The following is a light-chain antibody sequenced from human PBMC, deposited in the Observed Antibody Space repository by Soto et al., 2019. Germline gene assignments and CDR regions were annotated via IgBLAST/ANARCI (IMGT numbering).Light chain of an antibody. CDR2: GAF. Sequence: EVVLTQSPGTLSLSPGERATLSRRASQSVRSSYLAWYQQKPGQAPRLLIFGAFRRATGIPDRFSGSGSGTDFTLTISGLEPEDFAVYYCQQYGTSFTFGPGTKVDIK. V-gene: IGKV3-20*01. CDR3: QQYGTSFT. CDR1: QSVRSSY. J-gene: IGKJ3*01.